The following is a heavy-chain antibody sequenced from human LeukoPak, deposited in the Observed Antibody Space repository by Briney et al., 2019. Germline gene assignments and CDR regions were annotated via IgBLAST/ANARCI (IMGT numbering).Heavy chain of an antibody. CDR1: GITFSTYA. CDR3: ARGGGLDV. Sequence: GGSLRLSCEASGITFSTYAMHWVRQAPGKGLEWVASINHNGNVNYYVDSVKGRFTISRDNAKNSLYLQMSNLRAEDTAVYFCARGGGLDVWGQGATVTVSS. D-gene: IGHD3-16*01. J-gene: IGHJ6*02. V-gene: IGHV3-7*03. CDR2: INHNGNVN.